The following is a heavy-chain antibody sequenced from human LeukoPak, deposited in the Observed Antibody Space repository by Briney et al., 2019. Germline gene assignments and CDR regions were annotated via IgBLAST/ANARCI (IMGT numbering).Heavy chain of an antibody. D-gene: IGHD3-22*01. Sequence: GGSLRLSCAASGFTFNDHAMYWVRQAPGKGLEWVSVINWNSDNICYADSVKRRFTISRDDVKNSLFLQMNTLRTEDTALYYCARASYYYDTTGLGTVDIWGQGTMVTVSS. CDR2: INWNSDNI. CDR3: ARASYYYDTTGLGTVDI. J-gene: IGHJ3*02. CDR1: GFTFNDHA. V-gene: IGHV3-9*01.